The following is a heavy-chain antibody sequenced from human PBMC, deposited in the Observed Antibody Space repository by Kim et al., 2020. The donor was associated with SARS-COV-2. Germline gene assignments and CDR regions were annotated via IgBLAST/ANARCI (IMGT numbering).Heavy chain of an antibody. V-gene: IGHV3-23*01. D-gene: IGHD3-10*01. Sequence: GGSLRLSCAASGFTFSSYAMSWVHQAPGKGLEWVSAISGSGGSTYYADSVKGRFTISRDNSKNTLYLQMNSLRAEDTAVYYCAKCPVLWFGELLYHAFDIWGQGTMVTVSS. J-gene: IGHJ3*02. CDR1: GFTFSSYA. CDR2: ISGSGGST. CDR3: AKCPVLWFGELLYHAFDI.